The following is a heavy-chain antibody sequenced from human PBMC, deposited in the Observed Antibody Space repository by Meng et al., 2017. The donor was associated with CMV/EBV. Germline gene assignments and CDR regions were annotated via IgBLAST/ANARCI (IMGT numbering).Heavy chain of an antibody. D-gene: IGHD2-15*01. CDR1: GFSLSTSGVG. V-gene: IGHV2-5*01. Sequence: SGPTLVKPTQTLTLTCTFSGFSLSTSGVGVGWIRQPPGKALEWLALVYWNGNKRYSPSLKSRLTITKDTSKNQVVLTMTNVYPVDTGTYYCARSGVAAAMNWFDPWGQGTLVTVSS. CDR3: ARSGVAAAMNWFDP. J-gene: IGHJ5*02. CDR2: VYWNGNK.